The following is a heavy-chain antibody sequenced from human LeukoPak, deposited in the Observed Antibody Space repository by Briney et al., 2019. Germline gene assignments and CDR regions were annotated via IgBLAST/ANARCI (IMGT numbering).Heavy chain of an antibody. Sequence: PGGSLRLSCAASGFTFNTYGMSWVRQAPGKGLEWVSGISGSGGATYYADSVKGRFTISRDNSKNTLYLQMNSLRAEDTAVYYCARVSTGRAVVLYYFDYWGQGTLVTVSS. D-gene: IGHD6-19*01. CDR3: ARVSTGRAVVLYYFDY. V-gene: IGHV3-23*01. CDR2: ISGSGGAT. CDR1: GFTFNTYG. J-gene: IGHJ4*02.